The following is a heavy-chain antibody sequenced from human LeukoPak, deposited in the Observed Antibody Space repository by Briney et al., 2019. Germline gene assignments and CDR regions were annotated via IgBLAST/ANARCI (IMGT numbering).Heavy chain of an antibody. CDR2: IIPIFGTA. CDR1: GYTFTGYY. CDR3: ARGGGYDNLDY. V-gene: IGHV1-69*13. Sequence: GASVKVSCKASGYTFTGYYMHWVRQAPGQGLEWMGGIIPIFGTANYAQKFQGRVTITADESTSTAYMELSSLRSEDTAVYYCARGGGYDNLDYWGQGTLVTVSS. J-gene: IGHJ4*02. D-gene: IGHD5-12*01.